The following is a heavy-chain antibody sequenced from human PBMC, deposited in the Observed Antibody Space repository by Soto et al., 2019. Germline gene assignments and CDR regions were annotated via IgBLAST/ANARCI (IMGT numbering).Heavy chain of an antibody. Sequence: TSETLSLTCAVYGGSFSGYYWSWIRQPPGKGLEGIGEINHSGSTNYNPSLKSRVTISVDTSKNQFSLKLSSVTAADTAVYYCARNKRGTLGWYNWFDPWGQGTLVTVSS. CDR1: GGSFSGYY. CDR2: INHSGST. V-gene: IGHV4-34*01. D-gene: IGHD7-27*01. CDR3: ARNKRGTLGWYNWFDP. J-gene: IGHJ5*02.